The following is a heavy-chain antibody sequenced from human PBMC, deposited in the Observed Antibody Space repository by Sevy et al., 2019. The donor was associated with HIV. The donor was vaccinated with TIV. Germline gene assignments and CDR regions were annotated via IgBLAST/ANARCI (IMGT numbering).Heavy chain of an antibody. CDR3: ARDDDTAMVTADY. V-gene: IGHV3-21*01. CDR2: ISSSSSYI. CDR1: GFTFSSYS. J-gene: IGHJ4*02. D-gene: IGHD5-18*01. Sequence: GRSLRLSCAASGFTFSSYSMNWVRQAPGKGLEWVSSISSSSSYIYYADSVKGRFTISRDNAKNSLYLQMNSLRAEDTAVYYCARDDDTAMVTADYWGQGTLVTVSS.